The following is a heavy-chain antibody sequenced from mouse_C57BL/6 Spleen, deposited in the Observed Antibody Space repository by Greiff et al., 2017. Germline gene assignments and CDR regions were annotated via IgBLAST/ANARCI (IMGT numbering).Heavy chain of an antibody. V-gene: IGHV1-4*01. CDR2: INPSSGYT. Sequence: QVQLQQSGAELARPGASVKMSCKASGYTFTSYTMHWVKQRPGQGLEWIGYINPSSGYTKYNQKFKDKATLTADKSSSTAYMQLSSLTSEDSAVYYCARPLYYGSSWQIWGTGTMVTVSS. D-gene: IGHD1-1*01. CDR3: ARPLYYGSSWQI. CDR1: GYTFTSYT. J-gene: IGHJ1*03.